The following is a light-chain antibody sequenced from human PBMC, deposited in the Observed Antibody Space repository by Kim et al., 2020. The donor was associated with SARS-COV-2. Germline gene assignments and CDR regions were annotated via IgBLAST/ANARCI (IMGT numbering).Light chain of an antibody. Sequence: VALGQTVRITCQGDSLRSYYASWYQQKPGQAPVLVIYGKNNRPSGIPDRFSGSSSGNTASLTITGAQAEDEADYYCNSRDGGGGGGFGTGTKVTVL. CDR2: GKN. CDR1: SLRSYY. CDR3: NSRDGGGGGG. V-gene: IGLV3-19*01. J-gene: IGLJ1*01.